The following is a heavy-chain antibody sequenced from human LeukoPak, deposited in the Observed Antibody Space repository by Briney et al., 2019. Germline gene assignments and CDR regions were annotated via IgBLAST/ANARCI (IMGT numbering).Heavy chain of an antibody. CDR2: INPNSGGT. J-gene: IGHJ3*02. Sequence: GASVKVSCKASGYTFTGYYMHWVRQAPGQGLEWMGWINPNSGGTNYAQKFQGRVTMTRDTSISTAYMELSRLRSDDTAVYYCASAFIVVVPAAMGDAFDIWGQGTMVTVSS. D-gene: IGHD2-2*01. CDR1: GYTFTGYY. CDR3: ASAFIVVVPAAMGDAFDI. V-gene: IGHV1-2*02.